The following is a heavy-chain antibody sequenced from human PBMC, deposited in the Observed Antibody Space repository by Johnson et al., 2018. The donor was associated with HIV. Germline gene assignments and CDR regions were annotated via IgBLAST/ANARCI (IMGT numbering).Heavy chain of an antibody. CDR3: ARTVFEGDCSSTSCSDAFDI. CDR1: GFTFSDHY. Sequence: VQLVESGGGLVQPGRSLRLSCAASGFTFSDHYMDWVRQAPGKGLEWVGRTRNKANSYTTEYAAPVKGSFTISSDNAKKSLYLQMNSLRAEDTVVYYCARTVFEGDCSSTSCSDAFDIWGQGTMVTVSS. V-gene: IGHV3-72*01. J-gene: IGHJ3*02. CDR2: TRNKANSYTT. D-gene: IGHD2-2*01.